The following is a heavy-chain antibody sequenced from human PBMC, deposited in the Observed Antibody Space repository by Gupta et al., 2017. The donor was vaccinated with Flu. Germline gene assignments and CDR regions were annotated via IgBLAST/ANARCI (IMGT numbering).Heavy chain of an antibody. CDR1: YA. CDR2: ISGSGGST. CDR3: AKDRDGSGSYWAYFDN. D-gene: IGHD3-22*01. Sequence: YAMSWVRQAPGKGLEWVSTISGSGGSTYYADSEKGRFTISRDNSKNTLYLQMNSLRAGDTAVYYCAKDRDGSGSYWAYFDNWGQGTLVTVSS. J-gene: IGHJ4*02. V-gene: IGHV3-23*01.